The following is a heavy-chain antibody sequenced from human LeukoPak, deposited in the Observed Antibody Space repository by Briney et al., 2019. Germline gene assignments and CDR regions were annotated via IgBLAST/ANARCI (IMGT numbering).Heavy chain of an antibody. V-gene: IGHV4-4*02. CDR3: AKREVTIFGEVIEQRKYYFDY. CDR1: GGSISSNNW. CDR2: IYHSGST. J-gene: IGHJ4*02. Sequence: SETLSLTCAVSGGSISSNNWWSWVRQTPGKGLEWIGEIYHSGSTNYNPSLKSRVTISVDKSKNQFSLKLSSVTAADTAVYYCAKREVTIFGEVIEQRKYYFDYWGQGTLVTVSS. D-gene: IGHD3-3*01.